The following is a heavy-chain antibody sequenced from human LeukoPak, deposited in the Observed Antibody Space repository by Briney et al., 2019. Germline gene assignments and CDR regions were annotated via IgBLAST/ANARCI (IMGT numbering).Heavy chain of an antibody. J-gene: IGHJ4*02. Sequence: ASVKVSCKASGYTFPGHHIHWVRQAPGQGLEWMGWINPKNGGTNYAQKFQGRVTMTRDTSINTAFMELSRLNSDDTAVYFCARDGYGGNSFDYWGQGTLVTVSS. D-gene: IGHD4-23*01. CDR2: INPKNGGT. V-gene: IGHV1-2*02. CDR1: GYTFPGHH. CDR3: ARDGYGGNSFDY.